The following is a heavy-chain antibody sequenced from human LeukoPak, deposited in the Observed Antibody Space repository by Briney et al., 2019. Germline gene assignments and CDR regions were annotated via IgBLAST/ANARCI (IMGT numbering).Heavy chain of an antibody. Sequence: GGSLRLSCAASGFTFSSYWMHWVRQAPGKGLVWGSRINSDGSSTSYADSVKGRFTRSRDNAKNTLYLKMHRLRAEDTAVYYCAKLEVAAAGGRAYDYWGQGTLVTVSS. D-gene: IGHD6-13*01. CDR3: AKLEVAAAGGRAYDY. J-gene: IGHJ4*02. CDR2: INSDGSST. V-gene: IGHV3-74*01. CDR1: GFTFSSYW.